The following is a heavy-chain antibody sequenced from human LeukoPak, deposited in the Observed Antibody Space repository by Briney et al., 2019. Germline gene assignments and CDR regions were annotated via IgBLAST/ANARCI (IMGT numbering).Heavy chain of an antibody. V-gene: IGHV3-7*01. J-gene: IGHJ4*02. Sequence: PGGSLRLSCTASGFIFSTYSMIWVRQAPGKGLEWVANIKQDGSEKYYVDSVKGRFTISRDNAKNSLYLQMNSLRAEDTAVYYCARDRWGYSYGGDWGQGTLVTVSS. CDR2: IKQDGSEK. CDR1: GFIFSTYS. CDR3: ARDRWGYSYGGD. D-gene: IGHD5-18*01.